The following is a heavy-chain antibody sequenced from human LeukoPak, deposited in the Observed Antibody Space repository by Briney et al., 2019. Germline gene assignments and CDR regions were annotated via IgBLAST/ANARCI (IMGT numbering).Heavy chain of an antibody. CDR3: AKGGAVPWTGLDY. CDR2: ISASTDST. Sequence: SGGSLRLSRAVSGFTIRSYAMNWVRQAPGGGLEWVSTISASTDSTYYTDSVEGRFTISRDNFRNMLHLEMNSLRAEDTAVYYCAKGGAVPWTGLDYWGQGTLVTVSS. D-gene: IGHD6-19*01. V-gene: IGHV3-23*01. J-gene: IGHJ4*02. CDR1: GFTIRSYA.